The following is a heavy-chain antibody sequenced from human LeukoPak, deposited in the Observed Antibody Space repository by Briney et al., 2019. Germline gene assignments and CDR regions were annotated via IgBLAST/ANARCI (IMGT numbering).Heavy chain of an antibody. D-gene: IGHD3-16*01. Sequence: PSETLSLTCTVSGGSISSGSYYWSWIRQPAGKGLEWIGRIYTSGSTNYNPSLKSRVTISVDTSKNQFSLKLSSVTAADTAVYYCARGGSGRSWYYYYKDGWGNSPTVTVTS. J-gene: IGHJ6*03. CDR2: IYTSGST. CDR1: GGSISSGSYY. CDR3: ARGGSGRSWYYYYKDG. V-gene: IGHV4-61*02.